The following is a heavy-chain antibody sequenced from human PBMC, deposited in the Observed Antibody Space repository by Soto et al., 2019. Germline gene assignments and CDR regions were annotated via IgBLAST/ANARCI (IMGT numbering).Heavy chain of an antibody. CDR3: AIGPRMWLAGGGY. D-gene: IGHD6-19*01. CDR2: INHSGIT. CDR1: GGSFSGYY. Sequence: SETLSLTCAVYGGSFSGYYWSWIRQPPGKGLEWLGEINHSGITDYNPSLKSRITISIDTSRKQFSLKLNSVTAADTAVYYCAIGPRMWLAGGGYWGQGTQVTVSS. V-gene: IGHV4-34*01. J-gene: IGHJ4*02.